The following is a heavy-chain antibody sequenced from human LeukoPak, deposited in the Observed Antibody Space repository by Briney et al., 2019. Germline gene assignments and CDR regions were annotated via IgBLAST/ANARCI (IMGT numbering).Heavy chain of an antibody. J-gene: IGHJ4*02. V-gene: IGHV3-33*01. CDR3: ARSLYSSGWYLGH. D-gene: IGHD6-19*01. Sequence: GGSLRLSCAAPGFTFSSYGMHWVRQAPGKGLEWVAVIWYDGSNKYYADSVKGRFTISRDNSKNTLYLQMNSLRAEDTAVYYCARSLYSSGWYLGHWGQGTLVTVSS. CDR2: IWYDGSNK. CDR1: GFTFSSYG.